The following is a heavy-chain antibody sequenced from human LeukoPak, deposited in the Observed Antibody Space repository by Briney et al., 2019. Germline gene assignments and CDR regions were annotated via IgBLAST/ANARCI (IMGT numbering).Heavy chain of an antibody. CDR3: AKALVGYCSGGSCYPPYYFDY. CDR2: ISGSGGST. CDR1: GFTFSSYA. D-gene: IGHD2-15*01. Sequence: GGSLRLSCAASGFTFSSYAMSWVRQAPGKGLEWVSAISGSGGSTYYADSVKGRFTISRDNSKNTLYLQMNSLRAEDTAVYYCAKALVGYCSGGSCYPPYYFDYWGQEPWSPSPQ. J-gene: IGHJ4*01. V-gene: IGHV3-23*01.